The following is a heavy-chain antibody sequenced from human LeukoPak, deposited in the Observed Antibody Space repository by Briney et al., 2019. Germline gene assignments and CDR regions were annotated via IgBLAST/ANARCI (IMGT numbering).Heavy chain of an antibody. J-gene: IGHJ2*01. Sequence: SETLSLTCTVSGGSISSGDYYWCWIRQPPGKGLEWIGYIYYSGSTYYNPSLKSRVTISVDTSKNQFSLKLSSVTAADTAVYYCARGYDSSGYYYALWYFDLWGRGTLVTVSS. CDR2: IYYSGST. CDR1: GGSISSGDYY. V-gene: IGHV4-30-4*01. D-gene: IGHD3-22*01. CDR3: ARGYDSSGYYYALWYFDL.